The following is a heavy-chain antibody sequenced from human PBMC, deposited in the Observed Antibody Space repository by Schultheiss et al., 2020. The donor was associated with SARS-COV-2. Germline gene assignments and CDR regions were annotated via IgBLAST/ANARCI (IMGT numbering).Heavy chain of an antibody. CDR3: ASDSYYYGSGSYYNGGFYTDYYCYGMDV. D-gene: IGHD3-10*01. V-gene: IGHV3-53*01. CDR1: GFTVSSNY. CDR2: IYSGGST. J-gene: IGHJ6*02. Sequence: GGSLRLSCAASGFTVSSNYMSWVRQAPGKGLEWVSGIYSGGSTYYADSVKGRFTISRDNSKNTLYLQMNSLRAEDTAVYYCASDSYYYGSGSYYNGGFYTDYYCYGMDVWGQGTTVTVSS.